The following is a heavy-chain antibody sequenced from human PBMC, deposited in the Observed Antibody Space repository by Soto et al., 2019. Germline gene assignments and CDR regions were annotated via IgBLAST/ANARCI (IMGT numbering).Heavy chain of an antibody. Sequence: ASVKVSCKASGYTFTSYGISWVRQPPGQGLEWMGWISAYNGNTNYAQKLQGRVTMTTDTSTSTAYMELRSLRSDDTAVYYCARDPEYYYGSGSYFWDYYYGMDVWGQGTTVTVSS. CDR1: GYTFTSYG. J-gene: IGHJ6*02. CDR2: ISAYNGNT. V-gene: IGHV1-18*01. D-gene: IGHD3-10*01. CDR3: ARDPEYYYGSGSYFWDYYYGMDV.